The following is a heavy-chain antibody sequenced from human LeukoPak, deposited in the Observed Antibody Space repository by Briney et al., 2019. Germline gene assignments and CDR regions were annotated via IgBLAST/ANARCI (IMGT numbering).Heavy chain of an antibody. CDR3: AEGGQWLRV. J-gene: IGHJ4*02. Sequence: SEILSLTCTVSGGSISSYCWSCIRQPAGKGLEWIGRICTSGSTNYNPSLKSRVTMSVDTSKNQFSLKLSSVTAADTAVYYCAEGGQWLRVWGQGTLVTVSS. V-gene: IGHV4-4*07. CDR2: ICTSGST. D-gene: IGHD6-19*01. CDR1: GGSISSYC.